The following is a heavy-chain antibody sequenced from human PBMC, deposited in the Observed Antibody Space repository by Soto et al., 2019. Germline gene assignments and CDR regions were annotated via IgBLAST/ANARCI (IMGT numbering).Heavy chain of an antibody. V-gene: IGHV4-39*01. J-gene: IGHJ4*02. CDR2: IYYTGGA. CDR1: GDSISNPRYY. Sequence: SETLSLTCAVSGDSISNPRYYWGWIRQPPGQGLEWMGSIYYTGGAYYHPSLKSRVTVSLDTSKNQFSLKLSSVTAADTAVYYCARPDSSSAYDYWGQGILVT. CDR3: ARPDSSSAYDY. D-gene: IGHD6-6*01.